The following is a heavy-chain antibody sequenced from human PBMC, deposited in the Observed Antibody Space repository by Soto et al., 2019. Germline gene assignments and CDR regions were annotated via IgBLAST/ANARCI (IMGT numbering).Heavy chain of an antibody. CDR2: INPYNGNT. V-gene: IGHV1-18*04. CDR1: GYTFTNYG. CDR3: ARVPTDSSGYYKYYFDY. D-gene: IGHD3-22*01. Sequence: ASVKVSCKASGYTFTNYGIFWLRQAPGQGLEWMGWINPYNGNTYYAQKVQGGVTMTTDTSTSTAYMELRSLRSDDTAVYYCARVPTDSSGYYKYYFDYWGQGTLVTVSS. J-gene: IGHJ4*02.